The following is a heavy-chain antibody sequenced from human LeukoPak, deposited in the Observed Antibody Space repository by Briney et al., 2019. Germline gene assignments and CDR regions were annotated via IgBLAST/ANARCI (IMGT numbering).Heavy chain of an antibody. CDR1: GFTFSSYD. D-gene: IGHD5-12*01. Sequence: GGALRLSCAASGFTFSSYDMYWVRQTPGKGLEWVAVVSYDGSHTYYADSVRGRVTISRDNSKNALYLQMNSLRAEDTAVYYCAKGEEIVVLPFDYGGQGPRAPV. CDR3: AKGEEIVVLPFDY. J-gene: IGHJ4*02. CDR2: VSYDGSHT. V-gene: IGHV3-30-3*01.